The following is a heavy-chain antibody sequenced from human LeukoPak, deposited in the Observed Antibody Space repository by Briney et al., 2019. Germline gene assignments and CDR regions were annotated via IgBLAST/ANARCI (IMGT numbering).Heavy chain of an antibody. D-gene: IGHD3-22*01. CDR3: ARGAYYYDSSGYYWYY. V-gene: IGHV5-51*01. J-gene: IGHJ4*02. Sequence: GESLKISRKGSGYSFTSYWIGWVRQMPGKGLEWMGIIYPGDSDTRYSPSFQGQVTISADKSISTAYLQWSSLKASDTAMYYCARGAYYYDSSGYYWYYWGQGTLVTVSS. CDR1: GYSFTSYW. CDR2: IYPGDSDT.